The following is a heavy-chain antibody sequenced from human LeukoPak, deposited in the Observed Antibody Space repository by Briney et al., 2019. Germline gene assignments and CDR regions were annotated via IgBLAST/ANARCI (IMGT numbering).Heavy chain of an antibody. V-gene: IGHV3-48*03. CDR3: ARGVYGRFDS. CDR1: GFTFDAYE. Sequence: GGSLRLSCAASGFTFDAYEINWVRQAPGKGLECVSYISGSGRTIYYADSVKGRFTISWDNAKNSVYLQMNRLRAEDTAVYYCARGVYGRFDSWGQGTLVTVSS. J-gene: IGHJ5*01. D-gene: IGHD2/OR15-2a*01. CDR2: ISGSGRTI.